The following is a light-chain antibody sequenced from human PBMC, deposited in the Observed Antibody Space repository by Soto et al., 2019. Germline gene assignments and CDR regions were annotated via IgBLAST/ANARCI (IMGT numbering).Light chain of an antibody. Sequence: QSVLTQPPSASGTPGQRVTISCSGSNSNIGSNTVNWYQQLPGTAPKLLIYYDNLRPSGVPDRISGSKSCTSASLAISGLQSDDEAAYYCAAWDDSLNGRVFGTGTKLTVL. CDR2: YDN. CDR1: NSNIGSNT. J-gene: IGLJ1*01. V-gene: IGLV1-44*01. CDR3: AAWDDSLNGRV.